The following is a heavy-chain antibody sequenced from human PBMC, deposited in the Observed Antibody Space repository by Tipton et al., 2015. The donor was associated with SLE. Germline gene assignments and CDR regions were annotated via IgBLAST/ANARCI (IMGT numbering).Heavy chain of an antibody. V-gene: IGHV4-34*01. Sequence: TLSLTCAVSGGSFRGYDWTWIRQPPGKGLEWIGEINHSGSTNYNPSLNSRVTMSVDRSTNQFSLKLNSVTAADTALYYCARGNYYFDYWGQGTLVTVSS. CDR3: ARGNYYFDY. CDR1: GGSFRGYD. CDR2: INHSGST. J-gene: IGHJ4*02.